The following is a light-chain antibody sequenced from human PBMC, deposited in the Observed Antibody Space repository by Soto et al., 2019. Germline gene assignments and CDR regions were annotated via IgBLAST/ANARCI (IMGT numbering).Light chain of an antibody. CDR1: QSASNN. Sequence: EIVMTQSPVTLSVSPGERATLSCRASQSASNNLAWYQQKPGQAPRLLIYGASTRATGIPARFSGSGSGTDFTLTISSRQSEDFAVYYCQQYNNWPPLTFGGGTKVEIK. CDR3: QQYNNWPPLT. J-gene: IGKJ4*01. CDR2: GAS. V-gene: IGKV3D-15*01.